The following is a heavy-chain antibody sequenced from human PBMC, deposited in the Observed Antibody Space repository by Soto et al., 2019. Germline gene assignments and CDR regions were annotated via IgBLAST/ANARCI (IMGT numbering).Heavy chain of an antibody. D-gene: IGHD3-16*01. Sequence: PGGSLRLSCAASGFTFSDYYMSWIRQAPGKGPEWVSYISSGDTTKYYADSVKGRFTISRDNGKNSLYLQMNSLRAEDTAVYYCAGQYDPVPRSAFDIWGQGTMVTVSS. CDR3: AGQYDPVPRSAFDI. J-gene: IGHJ3*02. CDR1: GFTFSDYY. V-gene: IGHV3-11*01. CDR2: ISSGDTTK.